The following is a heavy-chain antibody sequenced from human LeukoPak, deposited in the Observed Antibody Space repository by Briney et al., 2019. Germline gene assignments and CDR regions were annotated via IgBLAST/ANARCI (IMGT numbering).Heavy chain of an antibody. CDR3: ARDWGAAGLWDY. V-gene: IGHV3-7*05. J-gene: IGHJ4*02. CDR1: GFTFSNYW. CDR2: IKEDGSEK. Sequence: GGSLRLSCASSGFTFSNYWMSWVRQAPGKGLEWVANIKEDGSEKDYVHSVKGRFTISRDNAKNSLYLQMNSLRAEDTAIYYCARDWGAAGLWDYWGQGTLVTVSS. D-gene: IGHD6-13*01.